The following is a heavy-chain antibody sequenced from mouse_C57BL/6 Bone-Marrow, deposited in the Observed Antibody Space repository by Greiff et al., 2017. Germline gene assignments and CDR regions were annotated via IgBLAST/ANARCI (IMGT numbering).Heavy chain of an antibody. CDR1: GFSLTSYG. J-gene: IGHJ3*01. Sequence: QVQLQQSGPGLVQPSQSLSITCTVSGFSLTSYGVHWVRQSPGKGLEWLGVIWRGGGTDYNAAFMSRLSITTDNSKSQVYFKMNSLRAEDTAIYYGAKYGEDGYYLFAYWGQGTLVTVSA. D-gene: IGHD2-3*01. V-gene: IGHV2-5*01. CDR2: IWRGGGT. CDR3: AKYGEDGYYLFAY.